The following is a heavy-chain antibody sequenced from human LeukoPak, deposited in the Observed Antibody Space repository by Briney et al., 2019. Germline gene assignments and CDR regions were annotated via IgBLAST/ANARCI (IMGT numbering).Heavy chain of an antibody. J-gene: IGHJ4*02. V-gene: IGHV3-66*04. CDR2: IYPNGNT. Sequence: GGSLRLSCAASGFTVSSNYMNWVRQAPGKGLEWVSMIYPNGNTFYTDSVKGRFTISRDNSKNTLDLQMSSLRAEDTAVYYCARRGHGYGSPFDYWGQGTLVTVSS. CDR1: GFTVSSNY. CDR3: ARRGHGYGSPFDY. D-gene: IGHD5-18*01.